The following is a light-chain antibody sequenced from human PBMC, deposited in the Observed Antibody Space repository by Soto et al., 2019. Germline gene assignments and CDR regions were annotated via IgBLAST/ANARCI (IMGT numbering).Light chain of an antibody. CDR3: ASYTSRNNFV. J-gene: IGLJ1*01. V-gene: IGLV2-14*01. CDR1: NSDVGGHNY. Sequence: QSVLTQPASVSGSPGQSITISCTGTNSDVGGHNYVSWYQQRPGKVPKLLIYEVTDRPSGASNRFSGSKSGNTASLTISGLQAEDEAYYFCASYTSRNNFVFGTGTKVTVL. CDR2: EVT.